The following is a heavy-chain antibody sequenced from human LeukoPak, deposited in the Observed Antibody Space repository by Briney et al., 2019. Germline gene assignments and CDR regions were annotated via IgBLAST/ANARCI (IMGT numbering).Heavy chain of an antibody. Sequence: GGSLRLSCVASGFPFSSYWMNWARQAPGKGLEWVASINHNGNVNYYVDSVKGRFTISRDNAKNSLYLQMSNLRAEDTAVYFCARGGGLDVWGQGATVTVSS. V-gene: IGHV3-7*03. CDR3: ARGGGLDV. CDR1: GFPFSSYW. CDR2: INHNGNVN. J-gene: IGHJ6*02. D-gene: IGHD3-16*01.